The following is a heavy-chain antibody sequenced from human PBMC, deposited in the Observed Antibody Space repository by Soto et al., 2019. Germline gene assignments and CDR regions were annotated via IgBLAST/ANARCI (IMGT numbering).Heavy chain of an antibody. V-gene: IGHV3-72*01. CDR2: TRNKINGYTT. CDR3: ARGRYCSGGSCYWTFDY. D-gene: IGHD2-15*01. Sequence: GGSLRLSCAASGFTFSDHYMDWVRQAPGKGLEWVGRTRNKINGYTTEYAASVKGRFTISRDDSKDSLYLQMNSLKTEDTAVYYCARGRYCSGGSCYWTFDYCGQGTRVTVSS. CDR1: GFTFSDHY. J-gene: IGHJ4*02.